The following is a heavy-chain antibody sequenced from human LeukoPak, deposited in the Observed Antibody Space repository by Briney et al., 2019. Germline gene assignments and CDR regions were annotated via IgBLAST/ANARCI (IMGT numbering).Heavy chain of an antibody. J-gene: IGHJ4*02. CDR1: GVSISSFHW. Sequence: SGTLSLTCAVSGVSISSFHWWSWVRQSPGKGLEWIGEIYHSGVTNYNPSLKSRVTISIDKSKNQFSLRLNSVTAADTAVYYCARGLLWSREYYCDSWGQGTLVTVSS. CDR3: ARGLLWSREYYCDS. CDR2: IYHSGVT. D-gene: IGHD3-10*01. V-gene: IGHV4-4*02.